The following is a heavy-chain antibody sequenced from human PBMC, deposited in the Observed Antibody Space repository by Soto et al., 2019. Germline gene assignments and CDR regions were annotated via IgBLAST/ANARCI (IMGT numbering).Heavy chain of an antibody. CDR1: GFTFSSYW. D-gene: IGHD3-16*01. V-gene: IGHV3-7*01. CDR3: AREGGRNTYAFDI. J-gene: IGHJ3*02. Sequence: GGSLRLSCAASGFTFSSYWMSWVRQAPGKGLEWVANIKQDGSEKYYVDSVKGRFTISRDNAKNSLYLQMNSLRAEDTAVYYCAREGGRNTYAFDIWGQGTMVTVSS. CDR2: IKQDGSEK.